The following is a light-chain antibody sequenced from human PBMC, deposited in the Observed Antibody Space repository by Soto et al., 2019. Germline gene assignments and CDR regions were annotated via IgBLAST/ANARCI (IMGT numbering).Light chain of an antibody. CDR1: SSDVGGYTY. CDR2: DVS. V-gene: IGLV2-11*01. CDR3: CSYAGRYIVV. J-gene: IGLJ2*01. Sequence: QSVLTQPRSVSGSPGHSVAISCTGTSSDVGGYTYVAWYRQYPGKAPKLMLYDVSKRPSGVPDRFSGSKSGNTASLTISGLPAEDEADYYCCSYAGRYIVVFGGGTKLTVL.